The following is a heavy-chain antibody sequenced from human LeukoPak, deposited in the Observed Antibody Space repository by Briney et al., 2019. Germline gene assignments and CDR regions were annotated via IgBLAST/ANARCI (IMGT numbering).Heavy chain of an antibody. CDR2: IYYSGST. Sequence: SETLSLTCTVSGGSISSSSYYWGWIRQPPGKGLEWIGSIYYSGSTYYNPSLKSRVTISLDTSKNQFSLKLSSVTAADTAVYYCARVERGYSGYDWINYFDYWGQGTLVTVSS. V-gene: IGHV4-39*07. CDR3: ARVERGYSGYDWINYFDY. CDR1: GGSISSSSYY. D-gene: IGHD5-12*01. J-gene: IGHJ4*02.